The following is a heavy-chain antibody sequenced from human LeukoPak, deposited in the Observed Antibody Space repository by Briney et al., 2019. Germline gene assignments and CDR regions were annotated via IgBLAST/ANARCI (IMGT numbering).Heavy chain of an antibody. J-gene: IGHJ4*02. Sequence: GGSLRLSCAASGFTFDDYGMSWVRQAPGKGLEWVSGINWNGGSTGYADSVKGRFTISRDNAKNSLYLQMNSLRAEDSALYYCAREGYYDSSGYYYPRYFDDWGQGTLVTVSS. CDR2: INWNGGST. D-gene: IGHD3-22*01. CDR1: GFTFDDYG. CDR3: AREGYYDSSGYYYPRYFDD. V-gene: IGHV3-20*04.